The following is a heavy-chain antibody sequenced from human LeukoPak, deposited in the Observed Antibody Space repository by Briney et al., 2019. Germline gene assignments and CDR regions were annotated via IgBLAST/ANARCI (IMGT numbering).Heavy chain of an antibody. CDR2: MFHNGST. J-gene: IGHJ6*02. CDR3: GRETLGYCSGTTCSLGMDV. Sequence: SETLSLTCTVSGGSISSYYWSWIRQPPGKGLEWIGYMFHNGSTHYSPSLQRRVTISVDRFKNQFSLRLRSVTAAGTAVYYCGRETLGYCSGTTCSLGMDVWGQGTTVTVSS. V-gene: IGHV4-59*12. CDR1: GGSISSYY. D-gene: IGHD2-2*01.